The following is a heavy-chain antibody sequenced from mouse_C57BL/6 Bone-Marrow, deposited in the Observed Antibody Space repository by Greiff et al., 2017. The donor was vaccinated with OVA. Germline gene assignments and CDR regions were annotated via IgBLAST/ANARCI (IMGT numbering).Heavy chain of an antibody. V-gene: IGHV1-81*01. J-gene: IGHJ3*01. CDR2: IYPRSGNT. CDR1: GYTFTSYG. CDR3: AREPPWFAY. Sequence: QVQLKQSGAELARPGASVKLSCKASGYTFTSYGISWVKQRTGQGLEWIGEIYPRSGNTYYNEKFKGKATLTADKYSSTAYMELRSLTSEDSAVYFCAREPPWFAYWGQGTLVTVSA.